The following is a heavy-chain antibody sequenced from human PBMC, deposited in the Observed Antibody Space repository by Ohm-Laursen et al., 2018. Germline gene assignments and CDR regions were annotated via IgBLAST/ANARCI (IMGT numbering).Heavy chain of an antibody. CDR3: ARGLTGWRGYYFDN. CDR2: IYSSGTT. Sequence: GTLSLTCFVSGGSMSSYYWSWIRQPAGKGLEWIGRIYSSGTTDYNPSLTSRVTMSLDTSKNQFSLKLNSVTAADSAVYFCARGLTGWRGYYFDNWGQGTLVTVSS. J-gene: IGHJ4*02. CDR1: GGSMSSYY. V-gene: IGHV4-4*07. D-gene: IGHD3-9*01.